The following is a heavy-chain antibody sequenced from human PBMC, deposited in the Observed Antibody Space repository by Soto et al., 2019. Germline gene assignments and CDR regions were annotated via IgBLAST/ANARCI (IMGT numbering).Heavy chain of an antibody. D-gene: IGHD4-4*01. CDR3: AHRRDDYSNYLPRLDAFDI. Sequence: QITLKESGPTLVKPTQTLTLTCTFSGFSLSTSGVGVGWIRQPPGKALEWLALIYWDDDKRYSPSLKSRLTITKDTSKNQVVLTMTNMDPVDTATYYCAHRRDDYSNYLPRLDAFDIWGQGTMVTVSS. CDR1: GFSLSTSGVG. CDR2: IYWDDDK. V-gene: IGHV2-5*02. J-gene: IGHJ3*02.